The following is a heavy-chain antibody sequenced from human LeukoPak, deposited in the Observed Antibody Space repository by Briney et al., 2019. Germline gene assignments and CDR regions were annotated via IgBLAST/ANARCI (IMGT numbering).Heavy chain of an antibody. CDR2: INSDGSST. V-gene: IGHV3-74*01. Sequence: PGGSLRLSCAASGFTFSSYWMHWVRQAPGKGLVWVSRINSDGSSTSYADSVKGRFTISRDNAKNTLYLQMNSLRAEDTAVYYCARDQGGYYGSGTDYYYYMDVWGKGTTVTISS. D-gene: IGHD3-10*01. CDR1: GFTFSSYW. CDR3: ARDQGGYYGSGTDYYYYMDV. J-gene: IGHJ6*03.